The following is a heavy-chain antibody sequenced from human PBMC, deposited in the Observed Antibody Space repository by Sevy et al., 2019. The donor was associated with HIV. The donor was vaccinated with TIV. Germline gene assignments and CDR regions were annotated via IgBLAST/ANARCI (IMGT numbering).Heavy chain of an antibody. Sequence: GGSLRLSCAASGFTFSDYYMSWIRQAPGKGLEWVSYISSSGSTIYYADSVKGRFTISRDNAKNSLYLQMNSLRAEDTAVYDCARDGREYSSSFLDYWGQGTLVTVSS. CDR3: ARDGREYSSSFLDY. V-gene: IGHV3-11*01. CDR1: GFTFSDYY. J-gene: IGHJ4*02. CDR2: ISSSGSTI. D-gene: IGHD6-6*01.